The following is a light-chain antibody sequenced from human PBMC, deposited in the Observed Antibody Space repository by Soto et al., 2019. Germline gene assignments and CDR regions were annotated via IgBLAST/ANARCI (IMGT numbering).Light chain of an antibody. CDR2: AAS. CDR1: QDISNY. Sequence: DIPMSQSPSSLSATVGDRVTITCRASQDISNYLAWYQQKPGEVPKFLIYAASALQSGVPSRFSGSGSGTDFTLTISSLQPEDVAIYYCQNYNSAPITFGGGTNVDI. CDR3: QNYNSAPIT. J-gene: IGKJ4*01. V-gene: IGKV1-27*01.